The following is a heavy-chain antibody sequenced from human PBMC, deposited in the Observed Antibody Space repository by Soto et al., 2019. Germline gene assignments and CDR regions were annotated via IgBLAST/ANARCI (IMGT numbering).Heavy chain of an antibody. V-gene: IGHV1-18*01. D-gene: IGHD3-16*02. J-gene: IGHJ4*02. CDR3: ARQRLGDLSFDS. CDR2: INVNNGNT. Sequence: QVQLLQSGAEVKKPGAAVKVSCKASGYTFINYGITWVRQAPGQGLEWMGWINVNNGNTNYAQKLQGRVAMTTDTSTSTAYVELRSLRSDDTAVYYCARQRLGDLSFDSGCQGTLVTVSS. CDR1: GYTFINYG.